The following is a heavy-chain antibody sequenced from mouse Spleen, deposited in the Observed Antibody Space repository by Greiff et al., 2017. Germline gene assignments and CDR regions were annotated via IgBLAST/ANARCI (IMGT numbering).Heavy chain of an antibody. D-gene: IGHD1-1*01. CDR1: GYSITSGYY. Sequence: EVKLMESGPGLVKPSQSLSLTCSVTGYSITSGYYWNWIRQFPGNKLEWMGYISYDGSNNYNPSLKNRISITRDTSKNQFFLKLNSVTTEDTATYYCAREVTTVVAGDWYFDVWGAGTTVTVSS. CDR2: ISYDGSN. CDR3: AREVTTVVAGDWYFDV. J-gene: IGHJ1*01. V-gene: IGHV3-6*01.